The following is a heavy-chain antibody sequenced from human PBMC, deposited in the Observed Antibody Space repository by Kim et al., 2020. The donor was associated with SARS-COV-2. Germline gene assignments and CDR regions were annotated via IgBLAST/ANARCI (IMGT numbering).Heavy chain of an antibody. D-gene: IGHD2-8*02. CDR2: LTGSGDRT. CDR3: ARSPPLQHLVGGGF. J-gene: IGHJ4*02. Sequence: GGSLRLSCAASGFTLSTSAMTWVRQAPGKGLEWVSGLTGSGDRTYYADSVKGRSTISRDNPRNTLYLQMNSLRVEDTAVYFCARSPPLQHLVGGGFWGRGTLVSVSS. CDR1: GFTLSTSA. V-gene: IGHV3-23*01.